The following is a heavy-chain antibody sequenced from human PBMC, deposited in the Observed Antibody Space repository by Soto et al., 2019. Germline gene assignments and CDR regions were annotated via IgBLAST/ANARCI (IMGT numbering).Heavy chain of an antibody. V-gene: IGHV1-8*01. D-gene: IGHD2-2*01. Sequence: ASVKVSCKASGYTFTSYDINWVRQATGQGLEWMGWMNPNSGNTGYAQKFQGRVTMTRKTSISTAYMELSSLRSEDTAVYYCARGYCSSTSCYEVDAFDIWGQGTMVTVSS. CDR2: MNPNSGNT. CDR3: ARGYCSSTSCYEVDAFDI. CDR1: GYTFTSYD. J-gene: IGHJ3*02.